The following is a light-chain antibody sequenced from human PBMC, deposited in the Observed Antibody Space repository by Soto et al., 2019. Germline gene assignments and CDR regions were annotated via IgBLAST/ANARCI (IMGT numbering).Light chain of an antibody. CDR3: SSYAGSNNVV. CDR1: SSDVGGYNY. Sequence: QSVLTQPPSASGSPGQSVTISCTGTSSDVGGYNYVSWYQQHPGKAPKLMIYEVSKRPSGVPDRFSGSKSGNTASLTVSGLQAEDEADYYCSSYAGSNNVVFGGGTKVHVL. CDR2: EVS. V-gene: IGLV2-8*01. J-gene: IGLJ2*01.